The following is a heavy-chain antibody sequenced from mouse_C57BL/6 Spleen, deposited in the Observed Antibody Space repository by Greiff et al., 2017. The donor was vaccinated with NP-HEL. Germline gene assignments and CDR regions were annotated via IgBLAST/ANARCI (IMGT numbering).Heavy chain of an antibody. CDR2: IWSGGST. V-gene: IGHV2-2*01. J-gene: IGHJ1*03. CDR1: GFSLTSYG. Sequence: QVQLKESGPGLVQPSQSLSITCTVSGFSLTSYGVHWVRQSPGKGLEWLGVIWSGGSTDYNAAFISRLSISKDNSKSQVFFKMNSLQADDTAIYYCARNSDFDVWGTGTTVTVSS. CDR3: ARNSDFDV.